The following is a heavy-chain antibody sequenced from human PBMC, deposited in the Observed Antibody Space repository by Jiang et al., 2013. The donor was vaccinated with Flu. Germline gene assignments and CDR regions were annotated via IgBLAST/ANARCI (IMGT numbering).Heavy chain of an antibody. J-gene: IGHJ4*02. CDR1: GYTINSGYY. CDR2: IYHSGIT. Sequence: VQLLESGPGLLKPSETLSLTCAVFGYTINSGYYWGWIRQSPGKGLEWIGSIYHSGITYYNPSLKSRVTMSVDTSKNQFSLKLSSVSVADTAVYYCARDKMMYYFDSSGPYYFDHWGQGTLVTVSS. V-gene: IGHV4-38-2*02. CDR3: ARDKMMYYFDSSGPYYFDH. D-gene: IGHD3-22*01.